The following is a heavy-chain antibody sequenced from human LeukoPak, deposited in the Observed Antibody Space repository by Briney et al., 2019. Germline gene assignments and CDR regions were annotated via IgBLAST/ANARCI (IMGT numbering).Heavy chain of an antibody. CDR2: IYYSGST. J-gene: IGHJ4*02. CDR3: ARSPTKRVPEDY. CDR1: GGSINNYY. D-gene: IGHD2-2*01. Sequence: SETLSLTCAVSGGSINNYYWSWIRQPPGKGLEWIGYIYYSGSTNYNPSLKSRVTISVDTSKNQFSLKLSSVTAADTAVYYCARSPTKRVPEDYWGQGTLVTVSS. V-gene: IGHV4-59*01.